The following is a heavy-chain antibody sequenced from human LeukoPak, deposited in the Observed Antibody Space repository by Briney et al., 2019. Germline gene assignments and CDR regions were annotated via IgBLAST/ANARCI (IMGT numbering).Heavy chain of an antibody. CDR1: GGSLSTTSYY. CDR3: AGSYHYNYFGLDV. V-gene: IGHV4-39*01. CDR2: IYHIRTT. J-gene: IGHJ6*02. Sequence: LETLSLTCTVSGGSLSTTSYYWGWVRLPPGKGLGCIASIYHIRTTYYHPSLKRRVTISVDTSKNQFSLRVSSVTAADTAVYYCAGSYHYNYFGLDVWGQGTTVTVSS. D-gene: IGHD3-10*01.